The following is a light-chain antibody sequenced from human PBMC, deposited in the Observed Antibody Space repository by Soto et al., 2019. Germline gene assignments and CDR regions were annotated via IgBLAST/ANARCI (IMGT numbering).Light chain of an antibody. CDR1: SSDVGGYNY. Sequence: QSALTQPASVSGSPGQSITISCTGTSSDVGGYNYVSWYQPHPGKAPKLMIYDVSNRPSGISNRFTGSKSANTASLTISGHQAEDVADYYCIVDTSSSTSVFGGGTKVTV. CDR2: DVS. J-gene: IGLJ3*02. CDR3: IVDTSSSTSV. V-gene: IGLV2-14*01.